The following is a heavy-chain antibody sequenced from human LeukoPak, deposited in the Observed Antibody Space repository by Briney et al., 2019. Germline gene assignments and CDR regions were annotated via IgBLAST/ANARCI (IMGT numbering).Heavy chain of an antibody. J-gene: IGHJ4*02. Sequence: GGSLRLSCAASGFTFNDYYMSWIRQAPGKGLEWLSYINIGGTNTHYADSVKGRFTISRDNSKNTLYLQMNSLRAEDTAVYYCARDLMPDSSGWLTYFDYWGQGTLVTVSS. V-gene: IGHV3-11*06. D-gene: IGHD6-19*01. CDR3: ARDLMPDSSGWLTYFDY. CDR2: INIGGTNT. CDR1: GFTFNDYY.